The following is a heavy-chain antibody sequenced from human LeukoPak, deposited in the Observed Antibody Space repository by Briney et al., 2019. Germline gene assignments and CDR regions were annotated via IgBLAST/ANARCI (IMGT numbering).Heavy chain of an antibody. CDR2: IYYSGST. V-gene: IGHV4-31*03. CDR3: ARARDIVVSSNIYYFDY. Sequence: SQTLSLTCTVSGXSISSGGYYWNWIRQHPGKGLEWIGXIYYSGSTYHNPSLKSRVSISVDTSKNQFSLKLSSVTAADTAVYYCARARDIVVSSNIYYFDYWGQGTLVTVSS. D-gene: IGHD2-2*01. J-gene: IGHJ4*02. CDR1: GXSISSGGYY.